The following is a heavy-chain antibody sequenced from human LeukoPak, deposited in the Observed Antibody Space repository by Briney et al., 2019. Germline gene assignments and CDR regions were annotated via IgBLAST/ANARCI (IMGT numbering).Heavy chain of an antibody. V-gene: IGHV7-4-1*02. Sequence: ASVKVSCKASGYTFTTYAMNWVRQAPGQGLEWMGWINTNTGNPTYAQGFTGRFVFSLDTSVSTAYLQISSLKAEDTAVYYCARDHEGVVGTTGGVDYWGQGTLVTVSS. J-gene: IGHJ4*02. D-gene: IGHD1-26*01. CDR2: INTNTGNP. CDR1: GYTFTTYA. CDR3: ARDHEGVVGTTGGVDY.